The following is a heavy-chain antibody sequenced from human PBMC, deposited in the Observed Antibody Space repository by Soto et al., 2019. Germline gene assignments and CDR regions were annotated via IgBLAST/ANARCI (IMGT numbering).Heavy chain of an antibody. Sequence: GASVKVSCKASGGTFSSYAISWVRQAPGQGLEWMGGIIPIFGTANYAQKFQGRVTITADESTSTAYMELSSLRSEDTAVYYCATRSGSYRYASPYYFDYWGQGTPVTVSS. CDR3: ATRSGSYRYASPYYFDY. CDR2: IIPIFGTA. J-gene: IGHJ4*02. CDR1: GGTFSSYA. D-gene: IGHD1-26*01. V-gene: IGHV1-69*13.